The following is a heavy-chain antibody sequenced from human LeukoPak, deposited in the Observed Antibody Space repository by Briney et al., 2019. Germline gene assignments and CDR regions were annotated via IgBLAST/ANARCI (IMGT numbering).Heavy chain of an antibody. V-gene: IGHV3-53*04. J-gene: IGHJ6*02. CDR1: GFTVSSNY. CDR2: IYSGGST. D-gene: IGHD3-10*01. Sequence: GGSLRLYCAASGFTVSSNYMSWVRQAPGKGLEWVSVIYSGGSTYYADSVKGRFTISRHNSKNTLYLQMNSLRAEDTAVYYCARDLVGYYGSGPYYYGMDVWGQGTTVTVSS. CDR3: ARDLVGYYGSGPYYYGMDV.